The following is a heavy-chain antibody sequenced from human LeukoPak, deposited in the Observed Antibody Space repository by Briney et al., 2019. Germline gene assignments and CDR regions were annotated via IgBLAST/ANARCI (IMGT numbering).Heavy chain of an antibody. V-gene: IGHV3-48*03. J-gene: IGHJ5*01. D-gene: IGHD7-27*01. CDR1: GFTFDAYE. Sequence: GGSLRLSCAASGFTFDAYEINWVRQAPGKGLEWVSYISGSGRTVYYADSVKGRFTISWDNSKNSVSLQMNRLRAEDTAVYYCARGGSGRFDSWGQGTLVTVSS. CDR3: ARGGSGRFDS. CDR2: ISGSGRTV.